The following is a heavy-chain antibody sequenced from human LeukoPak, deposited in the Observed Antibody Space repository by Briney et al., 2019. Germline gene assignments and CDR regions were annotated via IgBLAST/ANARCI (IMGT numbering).Heavy chain of an antibody. CDR3: ASQGVVPAAFFDY. D-gene: IGHD2-2*01. V-gene: IGHV3-48*03. CDR2: ISSSGSTI. J-gene: IGHJ4*02. CDR1: GFTFSSYE. Sequence: GGSLRLSCAASGFTFSSYEMNWARKSPGKGLQWVSYISSSGSTIYYADSVKGRFTISRDNAKNSLYLQMNSLRAEDTAVYYCASQGVVPAAFFDYWGQGTLVTVSS.